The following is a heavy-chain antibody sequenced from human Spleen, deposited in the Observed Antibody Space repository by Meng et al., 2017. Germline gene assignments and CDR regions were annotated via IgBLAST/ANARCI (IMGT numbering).Heavy chain of an antibody. CDR2: IWNDGSHK. J-gene: IGHJ4*02. CDR3: ASSGVYYDSNY. V-gene: IGHV3-33*01. CDR1: GFTFSGYG. D-gene: IGHD3-22*01. Sequence: GGSLRLSCAASGFTFSGYGMHGVRQAPGKGLEWVAVIWNDGSHKYYADSVKGRFTISRDNSKNTLYLQMHSLRAEDTAVYYCASSGVYYDSNYWGQGTLVTVSS.